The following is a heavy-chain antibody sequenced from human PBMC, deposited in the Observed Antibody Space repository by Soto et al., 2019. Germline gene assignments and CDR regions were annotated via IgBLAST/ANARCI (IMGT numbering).Heavy chain of an antibody. CDR2: ISSSAYT. J-gene: IGHJ4*02. D-gene: IGHD3-22*01. V-gene: IGHV3-11*06. Sequence: AGSLRLSCAAPGYNFSDYYMSWICQAPGEGLEWISYISSSAYTIYADSVKGRFTITRNNAKNSLFLQMTSLRVEDTAVYYCARNFDSGGYYSDYWGQGTLVTVSS. CDR3: ARNFDSGGYYSDY. CDR1: GYNFSDYY.